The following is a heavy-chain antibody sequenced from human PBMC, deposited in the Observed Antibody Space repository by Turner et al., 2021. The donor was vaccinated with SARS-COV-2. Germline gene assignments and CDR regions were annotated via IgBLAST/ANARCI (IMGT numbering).Heavy chain of an antibody. CDR1: GDTVSTYS. CDR2: IIPIAGRG. J-gene: IGHJ5*02. CDR3: ARAAQLTVWFDP. Sequence: QIQLLQSGPVVRKPGSSVQVSCKAFGDTVSTYSVSWVRQAPGQGLEWMGGIIPIAGRGTYAHRFQGRVTITADDATSTVYMELSSLRSEDTGVYYCARAAQLTVWFDPWGQGTLVTVSS. D-gene: IGHD3-9*01. V-gene: IGHV1-69*12.